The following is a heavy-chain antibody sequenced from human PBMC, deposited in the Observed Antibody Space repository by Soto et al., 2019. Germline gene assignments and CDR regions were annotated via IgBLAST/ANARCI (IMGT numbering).Heavy chain of an antibody. CDR1: GYTFTSYG. J-gene: IGHJ6*02. D-gene: IGHD2-2*01. V-gene: IGHV1-18*01. Sequence: GASVKVSCKASGYTFTSYGISWVRQAPGQGLEWMGWISAHNGNTNYAQKLQGRVTMTTDTSTSTAYMELRSLRSDDTAVYYCARDRIGYCSSTSCYDYYYGMDVWGQGTTVTVSS. CDR2: ISAHNGNT. CDR3: ARDRIGYCSSTSCYDYYYGMDV.